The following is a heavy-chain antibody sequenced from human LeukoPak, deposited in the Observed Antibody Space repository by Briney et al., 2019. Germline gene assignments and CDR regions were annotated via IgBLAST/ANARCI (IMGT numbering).Heavy chain of an antibody. CDR1: GFTFSSYW. J-gene: IGHJ4*02. CDR2: INGDGRDK. Sequence: GGSLRLSCAASGFTFSSYWMNWVRQPPGKGLEWVANINGDGRDKYYVGSVRGRVTISRDNADNALYLQINSLRGDETALYYCARGVDSAIDWWGQGTLVTVSS. CDR3: ARGVDSAIDW. V-gene: IGHV3-7*01. D-gene: IGHD3-9*01.